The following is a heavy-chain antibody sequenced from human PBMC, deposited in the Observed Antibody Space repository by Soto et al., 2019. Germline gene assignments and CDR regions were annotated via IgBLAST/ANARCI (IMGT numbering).Heavy chain of an antibody. V-gene: IGHV3-15*07. J-gene: IGHJ4*02. D-gene: IGHD5-18*01. Sequence: GGSLRLSCAASGFTFSSAWFNWVRQAPGKGLEWVSRIKSQNDGGTTDYAAPVRDRFTISKDDSINTLYLQMNSLKTEDTAVYYCTRVGHTTVVTSLDYWGQGTLVTV. CDR2: IKSQNDGGTT. CDR3: TRVGHTTVVTSLDY. CDR1: GFTFSSAW.